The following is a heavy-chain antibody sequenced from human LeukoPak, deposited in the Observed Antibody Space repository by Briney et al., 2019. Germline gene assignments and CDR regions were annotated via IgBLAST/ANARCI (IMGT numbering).Heavy chain of an antibody. CDR3: ARVQGMGGYFLIDF. D-gene: IGHD3-22*01. J-gene: IGHJ4*02. V-gene: IGHV4-31*03. CDR2: IYYSGST. Sequence: PSQTLSLTCTVSGGSISSGGYYWSWIRQHPGKGLEWIGYIYYSGSTYYNPSLKSRVTISVDTSKNQFSLKLSSVTAADTAVYYCARVQGMGGYFLIDFWGQGTLVIVSS. CDR1: GGSISSGGYY.